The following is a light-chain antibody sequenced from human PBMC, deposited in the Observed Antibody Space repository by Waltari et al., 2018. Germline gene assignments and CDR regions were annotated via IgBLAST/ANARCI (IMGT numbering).Light chain of an antibody. CDR3: QHYGSSLYT. CDR1: QSVTSSC. Sequence: EIVLTQSPGTLSLSPGERATLSCRASQSVTSSCLAWYQQKPGQPPRLLIYGASGRATGIPDRFSGGGSGTDFTLTISKLEPEDFAVYFCQHYGSSLYTFGQGTKLEIE. J-gene: IGKJ2*01. V-gene: IGKV3-20*01. CDR2: GAS.